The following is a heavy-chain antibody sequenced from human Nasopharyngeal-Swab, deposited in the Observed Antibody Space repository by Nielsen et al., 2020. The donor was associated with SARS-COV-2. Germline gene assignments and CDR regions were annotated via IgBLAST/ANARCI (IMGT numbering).Heavy chain of an antibody. V-gene: IGHV4-39*07. Sequence: SETLSLTCAVSGGSIRNTNSYWDWIRQPPGKGLEWIGSIYYSGSTYFNPSLKSRLSISLDTSKNQFFLRLTSVSAGDTAVYYCARVAVPYVWGSYRHPSGPLDTWGQGTLVTVSS. CDR2: IYYSGST. CDR1: GGSIRNTNSY. D-gene: IGHD3-16*02. CDR3: ARVAVPYVWGSYRHPSGPLDT. J-gene: IGHJ5*02.